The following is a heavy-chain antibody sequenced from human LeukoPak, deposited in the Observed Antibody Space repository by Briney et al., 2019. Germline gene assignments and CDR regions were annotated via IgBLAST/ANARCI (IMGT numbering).Heavy chain of an antibody. CDR3: AREGSSGGYFDY. J-gene: IGHJ4*02. CDR2: ISYDGSNK. V-gene: IGHV3-30-3*01. CDR1: GFTFSSYA. Sequence: GGSLRLSCAASGFTFSSYAMHCVRQAPGKGLEWVAVISYDGSNKYCADSVKGRFTISRDNSKNTLYLQMNSLRAEDTAVYFCAREGSSGGYFDYWGQGTLVTVSS. D-gene: IGHD6-19*01.